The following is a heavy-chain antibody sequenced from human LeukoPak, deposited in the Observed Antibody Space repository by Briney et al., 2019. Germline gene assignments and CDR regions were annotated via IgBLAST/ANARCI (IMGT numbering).Heavy chain of an antibody. CDR2: IYPGDSDT. CDR1: GYSFNSYW. CDR3: ARSTYRDYTHFDY. J-gene: IGHJ4*02. V-gene: IGHV5-51*01. D-gene: IGHD4-11*01. Sequence: PGESLKISCKGSGYSFNSYWIGWVRQMPGKGLEWMGIIYPGDSDTRYSPSFQGQVTISADKSISTAYLQWSSLKASDTAIYYCARSTYRDYTHFDYWGQGTLVTVSS.